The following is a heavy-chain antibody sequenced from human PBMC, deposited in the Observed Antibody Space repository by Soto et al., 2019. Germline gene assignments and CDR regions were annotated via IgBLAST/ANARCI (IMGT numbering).Heavy chain of an antibody. J-gene: IGHJ4*02. Sequence: QVQLVQSGAEVKKPGASVKVSCKASGYTFTSYGISWVRQAPGQGLEWMGWISAYNGNTNYAQKLQGRVTMTTDTSTSTAYMELRSLRADDTAVYYCARADFVVVPAAGVCSGGSCLDDCGQGTQVTVSS. CDR1: GYTFTSYG. D-gene: IGHD2-2*01. CDR3: ARADFVVVPAAGVCSGGSCLDD. V-gene: IGHV1-18*01. CDR2: ISAYNGNT.